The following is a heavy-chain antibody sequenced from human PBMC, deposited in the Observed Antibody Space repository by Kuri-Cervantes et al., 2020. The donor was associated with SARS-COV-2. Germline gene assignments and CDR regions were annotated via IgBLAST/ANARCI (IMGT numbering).Heavy chain of an antibody. CDR1: GYSFTSYW. CDR2: IDPSDSYT. D-gene: IGHD2-2*02. V-gene: IGHV5-10-1*01. CDR3: ARLPCSSTSCYTRYDYYGMDV. J-gene: IGHJ6*02. Sequence: KVSCKGSGYSFTSYWIGWVRQMPGKGLEWMGRIDPSDSYTNYSPSFQGHVTISADKSISTAYLQWSSLKASDTAMYYCARLPCSSTSCYTRYDYYGMDVWGQGTTVTVSS.